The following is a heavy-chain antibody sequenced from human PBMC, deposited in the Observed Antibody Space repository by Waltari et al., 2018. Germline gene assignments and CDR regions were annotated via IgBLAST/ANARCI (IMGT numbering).Heavy chain of an antibody. CDR1: GFTFSRYA. CDR3: AKGPIFGVVTALDY. Sequence: EVQLLESGGGLVQPGGSLRLSCAASGFTFSRYAMRWVRQAPGKGLEWVAAMSGSGGSTYYADSVKGRFTISRDNSKNTLYLQMNSLRAEDTAVYYCAKGPIFGVVTALDYWGQGTLVTVSS. D-gene: IGHD3-3*01. V-gene: IGHV3-23*01. J-gene: IGHJ4*02. CDR2: MSGSGGST.